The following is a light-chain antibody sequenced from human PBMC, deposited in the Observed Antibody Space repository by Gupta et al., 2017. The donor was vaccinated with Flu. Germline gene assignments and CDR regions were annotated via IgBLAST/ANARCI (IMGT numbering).Light chain of an antibody. CDR2: EVS. CDR3: SSYTSSSTEV. CDR1: SSDVGSYNR. V-gene: IGLV2-18*02. J-gene: IGLJ1*01. Sequence: QSALTQPPSVSWSPGQSVTISCTGTSSDVGSYNRVSWYQQPPGTAPKLMIYEVSNRPSGVPDRFSGSKSGNTASLTISGLHAEDEADYYCSSYTSSSTEVFGTGTKVTVL.